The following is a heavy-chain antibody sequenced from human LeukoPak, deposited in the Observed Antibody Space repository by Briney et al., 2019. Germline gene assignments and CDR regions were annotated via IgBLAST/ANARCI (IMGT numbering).Heavy chain of an antibody. CDR1: GVTFSNYA. CDR2: ISASGAAT. CDR3: AKVTWIQMWMRGWFDP. V-gene: IGHV3-23*01. D-gene: IGHD5-18*01. Sequence: GGSLRLSCAASGVTFSNYAMNWVRQAPGKGLEWVSGISASGAATFYADSVKGRFTISRDNPKNTLFLQMNSLRAEDTAVYYCAKVTWIQMWMRGWFDPWGQGTLVTVSS. J-gene: IGHJ5*02.